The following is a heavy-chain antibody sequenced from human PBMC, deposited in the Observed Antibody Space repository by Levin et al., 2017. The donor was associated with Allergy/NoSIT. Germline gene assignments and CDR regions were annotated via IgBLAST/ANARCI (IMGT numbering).Heavy chain of an antibody. CDR3: TTNWNFDY. CDR2: IKTDGGTT. V-gene: IGHV3-15*01. CDR1: GFTFSNAW. J-gene: IGHJ4*02. D-gene: IGHD1-1*01. Sequence: GGSLRLSCAASGFTFSNAWMSWVRQAPGKGLEWVGRIKTDGGTTEYAAPVKGRFTISRDDSKNTLYLQMNSLKTEDTAVYYCTTNWNFDYWGQGTLVTVSS.